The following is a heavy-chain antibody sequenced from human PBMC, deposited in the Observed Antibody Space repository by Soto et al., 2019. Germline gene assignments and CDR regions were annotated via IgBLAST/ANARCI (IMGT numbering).Heavy chain of an antibody. D-gene: IGHD2-2*01. CDR2: ISGSGGST. CDR1: GFTFSSYA. Sequence: PGGSLRLSCAASGFTFSSYAMSWVRQAPGKGLEWVSAISGSGGSTYYADSVKGRFTISRDNSKNTLYLQMNSLRAEDTAVYYCASDPNIVVVPAATYYMDVWGKGTTVTVSS. J-gene: IGHJ6*03. CDR3: ASDPNIVVVPAATYYMDV. V-gene: IGHV3-23*01.